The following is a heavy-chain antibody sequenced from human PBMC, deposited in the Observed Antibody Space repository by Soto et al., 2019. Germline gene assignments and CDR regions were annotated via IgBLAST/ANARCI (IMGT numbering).Heavy chain of an antibody. J-gene: IGHJ4*02. Sequence: SETLSLTCAVSGGSINSGGYSCNWFRQPPGKGLEWIGYIYHSGSTYYNPSLKSRVTISVDRSKNQFSLKLSSVTAADTAVYCCARGVTTVTTFDYWGQGTLVIGSS. CDR1: GGSINSGGYS. CDR2: IYHSGST. V-gene: IGHV4-30-2*01. D-gene: IGHD4-17*01. CDR3: ARGVTTVTTFDY.